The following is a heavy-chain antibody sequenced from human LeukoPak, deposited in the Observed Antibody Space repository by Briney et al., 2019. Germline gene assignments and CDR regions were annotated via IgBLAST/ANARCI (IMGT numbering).Heavy chain of an antibody. CDR1: GFTFSSYA. J-gene: IGHJ4*02. D-gene: IGHD6-19*01. V-gene: IGHV3-23*01. CDR3: AKDRDVWAVAGTFDY. Sequence: PGGSLRLSCAASGFTFSSYAMSWVRQAPGKGLEWVSAISGSGGSTYYADSVKGRFTTSRDNSKNTLYLQMNSLRAEDTAVYYCAKDRDVWAVAGTFDYWGQGTLVTVSS. CDR2: ISGSGGST.